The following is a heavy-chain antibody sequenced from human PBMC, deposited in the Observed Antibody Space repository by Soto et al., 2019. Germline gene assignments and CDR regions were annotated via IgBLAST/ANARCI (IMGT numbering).Heavy chain of an antibody. CDR1: GYNFSSYH. CDR3: ARATIPAAGIYVLDV. J-gene: IGHJ6*02. CDR2: IDPSGGST. V-gene: IGHV1-46*01. D-gene: IGHD6-13*01. Sequence: ASVKVSCKAFGYNFSSYHMHWVRQAPGQGLEWMGIIDPSGGSTSYAQKFQGRVTMTRDTSSTTVYMDLDSLRSEDTAVYYFARATIPAAGIYVLDVWGQGTTVTVSS.